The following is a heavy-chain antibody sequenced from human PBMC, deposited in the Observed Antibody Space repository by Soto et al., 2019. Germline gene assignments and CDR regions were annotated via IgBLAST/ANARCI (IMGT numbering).Heavy chain of an antibody. D-gene: IGHD3-10*01. CDR1: GGSMSEYF. J-gene: IGHJ4*02. CDR2: IYYLGST. Sequence: ASETLCLTCSVSGGSMSEYFWSWIRHSPGKGLEWIGYIYYLGSTDYNPSLKSRVTISVDTSKRQFSLRLTSVTAADTAVYYCARGGYDGSGSPYPAYWGPGTQVTVSS. V-gene: IGHV4-59*01. CDR3: ARGGYDGSGSPYPAY.